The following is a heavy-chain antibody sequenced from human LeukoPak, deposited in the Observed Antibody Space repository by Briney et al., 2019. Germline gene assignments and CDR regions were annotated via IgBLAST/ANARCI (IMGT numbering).Heavy chain of an antibody. CDR1: GYTFTSYG. Sequence: GASVKVSCKASGYTFTSYGISWVRQAPGQGLEWMGWISAYNGNTNYAQKLQGRVTMTTDTSTSTAYMELRSLRSDDTAVYYCARVDPNVEMATLDYWGQETLVTVSP. CDR3: ARVDPNVEMATLDY. V-gene: IGHV1-18*01. D-gene: IGHD5-24*01. J-gene: IGHJ4*02. CDR2: ISAYNGNT.